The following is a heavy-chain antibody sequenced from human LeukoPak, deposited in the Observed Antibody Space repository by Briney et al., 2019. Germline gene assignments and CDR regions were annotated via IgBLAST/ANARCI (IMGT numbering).Heavy chain of an antibody. CDR2: INPNNGNT. CDR1: GYTFTSSY. V-gene: IGHV1-2*02. CDR3: ARAVYCSSSSCSGGLGYYFYFMDV. Sequence: ASVKVSCKASGYTFTSSYIHWVRQAHGQGLEWMGWINPNNGNTNYAQKFQGRATMTRDTSINTVYMELSSLRYDDTTVYYCARAVYCSSSSCSGGLGYYFYFMDVWGKGTTVNVSS. D-gene: IGHD2-2*01. J-gene: IGHJ6*03.